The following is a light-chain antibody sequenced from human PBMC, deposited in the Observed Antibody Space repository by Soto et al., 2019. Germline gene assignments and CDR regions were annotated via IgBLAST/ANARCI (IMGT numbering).Light chain of an antibody. J-gene: IGKJ2*01. V-gene: IGKV3-20*01. CDR3: QQYGSSPYT. Sequence: EMVLTQSPGTLSLSPGERATLSCRASQSVTSGYLAWYQQKPGQAPRLLIYGAFSRVTGIPDKFSGSGSGTDFTLTVSSLEPEDFGVYYCQQYGSSPYTFGQGTKLEI. CDR2: GAF. CDR1: QSVTSGY.